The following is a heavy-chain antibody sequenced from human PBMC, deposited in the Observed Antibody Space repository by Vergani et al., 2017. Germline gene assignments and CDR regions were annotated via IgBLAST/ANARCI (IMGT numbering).Heavy chain of an antibody. CDR3: ARDYGDYVGYYYWMDV. CDR1: GFTSSSYW. J-gene: IGHJ6*02. CDR2: IKQDGSEK. V-gene: IGHV3-7*01. Sequence: EVQLVESGGGLVQPGGSLRLSCAASGFTSSSYWMSWVRQAPGKGLEWVANIKQDGSEKYYVDSVKGRFTISRDNSKNSLYLQMNSLRAEDTAVYYCARDYGDYVGYYYWMDVWGQGTTVTVSS. D-gene: IGHD4-17*01.